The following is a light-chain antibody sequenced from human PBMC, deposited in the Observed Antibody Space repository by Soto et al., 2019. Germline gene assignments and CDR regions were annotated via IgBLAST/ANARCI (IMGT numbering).Light chain of an antibody. CDR3: QQYNSYSWT. J-gene: IGKJ1*01. Sequence: MQLTQSPSTLTLAAGDSFTITCRARQNISSRVAWYQQKPGKAPKLLIYDASSLESGVPSRFSGSGSGTEFTLTISSLQPDDFATYYCQQYNSYSWTFGQGSKVDIK. CDR2: DAS. CDR1: QNISSR. V-gene: IGKV1-5*01.